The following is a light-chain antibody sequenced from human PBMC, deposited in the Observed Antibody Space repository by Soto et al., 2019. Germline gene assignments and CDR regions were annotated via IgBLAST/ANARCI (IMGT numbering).Light chain of an antibody. J-gene: IGLJ2*01. V-gene: IGLV1-47*02. Sequence: QSVLTQPPSASGTPGQRVTISCSGSSSNIGSNYVYWYQQLPGTAPKLLIYSNKQRPSGVPDRFSGSKSGTSASLAISGLRSEDEADYYCAAWDYSLSVGVFGGGTKLTVL. CDR3: AAWDYSLSVGV. CDR2: SNK. CDR1: SSNIGSNY.